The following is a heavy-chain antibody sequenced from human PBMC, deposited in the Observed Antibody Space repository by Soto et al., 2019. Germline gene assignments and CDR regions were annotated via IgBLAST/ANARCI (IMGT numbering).Heavy chain of an antibody. Sequence: SCPTLVNPTQTLTLTCTFSGFSLSTSGVGVGWIRQPPGKALEWLALIYWNDDKRYSPSLKSRLTITKDTSKIQVVLTMTNMDPVDTATYYCALSIFGVVIRAFDIWGQGTMVTVSS. CDR1: GFSLSTSGVG. CDR3: ALSIFGVVIRAFDI. CDR2: IYWNDDK. J-gene: IGHJ3*02. V-gene: IGHV2-5*01. D-gene: IGHD3-3*01.